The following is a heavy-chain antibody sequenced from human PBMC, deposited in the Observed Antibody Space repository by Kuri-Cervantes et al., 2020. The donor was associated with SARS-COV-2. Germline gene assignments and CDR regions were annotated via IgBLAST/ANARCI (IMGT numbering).Heavy chain of an antibody. CDR3: ARGGLGGQLVDGMDV. V-gene: IGHV1-2*06. D-gene: IGHD6-6*01. CDR1: GYTFTGYY. Sequence: ASVKVSCKASGYTFTGYYMHWVRQAPGQGLEWMGRINPNSGGTNYAQKFQGRVTMTRDTSISTAYMELSRLRSDDTAVYYCARGGLGGQLVDGMDVWGQGTTVTVSS. CDR2: INPNSGGT. J-gene: IGHJ6*02.